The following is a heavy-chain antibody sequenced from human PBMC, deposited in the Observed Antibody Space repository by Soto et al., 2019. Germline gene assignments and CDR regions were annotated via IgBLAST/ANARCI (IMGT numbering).Heavy chain of an antibody. CDR2: ISAYNGNT. CDR3: AREGIVVVPAAWTQNWFDP. J-gene: IGHJ5*02. CDR1: GYTFTSYA. D-gene: IGHD2-2*01. Sequence: ASVKVSCKASGYTFTSYAMHWVRQAPGQRLEWMGWISAYNGNTNYAQKLQGRVTMTTDTSTSTAYMELRSLRSDDTAVYYCAREGIVVVPAAWTQNWFDPWGQGTLVTVSS. V-gene: IGHV1-18*01.